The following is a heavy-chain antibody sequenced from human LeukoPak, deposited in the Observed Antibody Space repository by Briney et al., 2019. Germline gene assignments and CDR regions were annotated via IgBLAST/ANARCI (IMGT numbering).Heavy chain of an antibody. D-gene: IGHD3-22*01. Sequence: GGSRRLSCAASGFTVTTNFMSWVRQAPGKGLEWVSVIYSADTTYYADSVKGRFTISRDNSKNTLFLQMNSLRVEDTAVYYCARLNYDSSGYYLDYWGQGTLVTVSS. V-gene: IGHV3-53*01. CDR3: ARLNYDSSGYYLDY. J-gene: IGHJ4*02. CDR1: GFTVTTNF. CDR2: IYSADTT.